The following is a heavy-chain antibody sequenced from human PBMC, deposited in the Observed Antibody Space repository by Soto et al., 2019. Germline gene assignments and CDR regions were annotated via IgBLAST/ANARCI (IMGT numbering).Heavy chain of an antibody. J-gene: IGHJ3*02. D-gene: IGHD2-2*02. CDR1: GFTFSSYG. CDR3: AKDGYCSSTSCYILPIDAFDI. Sequence: GGSLRLSCVGSGFTFSSYGMHWVRQTPGKGLEWLAVISFDGNYKYYADSVKGRFTISRDNSKNTLYLQMNSLRAEDTAVYYCAKDGYCSSTSCYILPIDAFDIWGQGTMVTVSS. CDR2: ISFDGNYK. V-gene: IGHV3-30*18.